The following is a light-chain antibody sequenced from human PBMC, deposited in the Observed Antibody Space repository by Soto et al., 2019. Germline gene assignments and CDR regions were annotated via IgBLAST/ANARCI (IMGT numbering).Light chain of an antibody. CDR2: DVN. Sequence: QSALTQPASVSGSPGQSITISCTGTSSDVGGFNYVSWYQQYPGKAPKFMIYDVNNRPSGVSTRFSGSKSGNTASLTISGLQAEDEAAYYCCSYSSSSTRVVFGGGTKLTVL. V-gene: IGLV2-14*03. J-gene: IGLJ2*01. CDR1: SSDVGGFNY. CDR3: CSYSSSSTRVV.